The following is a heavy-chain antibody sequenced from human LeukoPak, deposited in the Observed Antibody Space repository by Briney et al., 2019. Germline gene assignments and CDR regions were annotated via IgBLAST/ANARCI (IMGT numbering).Heavy chain of an antibody. CDR1: GFTFSSYG. V-gene: IGHV3-33*01. J-gene: IGHJ5*02. CDR2: IWYDGSNK. Sequence: GGSLRLSCAASGFTFSSYGMHWVRQAPGKGLEWVAVIWYDGSNKYYADSVKGRFTISRDNPKNTLYLQMNSLRAEDTAVYYCARDPYYDFWSGYYGNWFDPWGQGTLVTVSS. D-gene: IGHD3-3*01. CDR3: ARDPYYDFWSGYYGNWFDP.